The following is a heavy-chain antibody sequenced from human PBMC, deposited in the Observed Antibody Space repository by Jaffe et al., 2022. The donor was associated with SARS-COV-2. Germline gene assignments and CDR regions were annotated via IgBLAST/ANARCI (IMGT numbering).Heavy chain of an antibody. D-gene: IGHD4-17*01. CDR2: IYYSGST. CDR3: AGSIDYGDYFFDY. J-gene: IGHJ4*02. CDR1: GGSISSYY. Sequence: QVQLQESGPGLVKPSETLSLTCTVSGGSISSYYWSWIRQPPGKGLEWIGYIYYSGSTNYNPSLKSRVTISVDTSKNQFSLKLSSVTAADTAVYYCAGSIDYGDYFFDYWGQGTLVTVSS. V-gene: IGHV4-59*01.